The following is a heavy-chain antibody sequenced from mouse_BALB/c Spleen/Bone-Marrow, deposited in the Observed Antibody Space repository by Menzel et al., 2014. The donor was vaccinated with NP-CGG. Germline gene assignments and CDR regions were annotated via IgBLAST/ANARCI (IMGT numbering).Heavy chain of an antibody. D-gene: IGHD1-1*01. J-gene: IGHJ2*01. CDR1: GYAFTNYN. Sequence: VQLQQSGPGLVKPGASVKVSCKASGYAFTNYNMYWVKQSHGKSLEWIGYNDPYSGGTNYNQKFKGKATLTVGKSSSTAYMHLNSLTSEDSAVYYCARLGTTAVPDYWGQGTTLTVSS. V-gene: IGHV1S135*01. CDR2: NDPYSGGT. CDR3: ARLGTTAVPDY.